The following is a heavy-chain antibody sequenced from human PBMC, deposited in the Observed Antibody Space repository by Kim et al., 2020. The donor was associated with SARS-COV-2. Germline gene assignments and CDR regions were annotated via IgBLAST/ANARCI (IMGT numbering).Heavy chain of an antibody. CDR2: IYYSGRT. J-gene: IGHJ4*02. CDR3: ARGPDSSWYIPFDY. CDR1: GGSISSGGYY. D-gene: IGHD6-13*01. V-gene: IGHV4-31*03. Sequence: SETLSLTCTVSGGSISSGGYYWSWIRQHPGKGLEWIGYIYYSGRTDYNPSLKSRLTISVDTSKNQFSLKLRSLTAADTAVYYWARGPDSSWYIPFDYWGQGTLVTVSS.